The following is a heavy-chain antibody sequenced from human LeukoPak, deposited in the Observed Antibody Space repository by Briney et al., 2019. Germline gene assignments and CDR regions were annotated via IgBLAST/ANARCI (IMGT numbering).Heavy chain of an antibody. CDR1: GGTFSSYA. D-gene: IGHD5-12*01. Sequence: SVKVSCKASGGTFSSYAISWVRQAPGQGLEWMGGIIPIFGTANYAQKFQGRVTITADKSTSTAYMELSSLRSEDTAVYYCARESVATPLWGYWGQGTLVTVSS. CDR3: ARESVATPLWGY. V-gene: IGHV1-69*06. J-gene: IGHJ4*02. CDR2: IIPIFGTA.